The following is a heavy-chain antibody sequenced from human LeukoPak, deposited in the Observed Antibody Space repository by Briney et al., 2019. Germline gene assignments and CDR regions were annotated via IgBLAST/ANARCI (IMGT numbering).Heavy chain of an antibody. CDR3: ARGGRWELPRPYAFDI. Sequence: ASVKVSCKASGYTFTSYGISWVRQAPGQGLEWMGWISAYNGNTNYAQKLQGRVTMTTDTSTSTAYMELRNLRSDDTAVYYCARGGRWELPRPYAFDIWGQGIMVTVSS. J-gene: IGHJ3*02. CDR2: ISAYNGNT. D-gene: IGHD1-26*01. CDR1: GYTFTSYG. V-gene: IGHV1-18*01.